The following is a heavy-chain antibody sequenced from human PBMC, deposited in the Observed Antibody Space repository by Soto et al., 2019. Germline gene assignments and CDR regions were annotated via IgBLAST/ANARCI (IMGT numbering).Heavy chain of an antibody. J-gene: IGHJ6*03. V-gene: IGHV1-18*01. Sequence: ASVKVSCKASGYTFTSYGISWVRQAPGQGLEWMGWISAYNGNTNYAQKLQGRVTMTTDTSTSTAYMELRSLRSDDTAVYYCAKSTSIAVAGTGYYYYYMDVWGKGTTVTVSS. D-gene: IGHD6-19*01. CDR1: GYTFTSYG. CDR2: ISAYNGNT. CDR3: AKSTSIAVAGTGYYYYYMDV.